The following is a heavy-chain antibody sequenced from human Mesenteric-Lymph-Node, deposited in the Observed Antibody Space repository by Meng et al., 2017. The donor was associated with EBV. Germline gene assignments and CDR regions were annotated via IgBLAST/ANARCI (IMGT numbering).Heavy chain of an antibody. Sequence: QVQLNQAGPGLLKPSGTLSPPCAVYGGSFSDYYWTWIRQPPGKGLEWIGEVNHAGTTIYNPSLESRVTISVDTSKNQFSLKLTSVTAADTAVYFCAALGSFASSIDPWGQGTLVTVSS. CDR1: GGSFSDYY. J-gene: IGHJ5*02. CDR3: AALGSFASSIDP. D-gene: IGHD3-16*01. V-gene: IGHV4-34*01. CDR2: VNHAGTT.